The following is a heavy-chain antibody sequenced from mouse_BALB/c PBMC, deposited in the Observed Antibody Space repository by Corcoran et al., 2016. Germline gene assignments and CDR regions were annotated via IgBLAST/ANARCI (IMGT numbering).Heavy chain of an antibody. CDR1: GYSITSGYY. J-gene: IGHJ2*01. CDR2: ISYDGSN. Sequence: DVQLQESGPGLVKPSQSLSLTCSVTGYSITSGYYWNWIRQFPGNKLEWMGYISYDGSNNYNPSLKNRISITRDTSKNQFFLKFISVTTEDTATYYCARGFDYWGQGTTLTVSS. V-gene: IGHV3-6*02. CDR3: ARGFDY.